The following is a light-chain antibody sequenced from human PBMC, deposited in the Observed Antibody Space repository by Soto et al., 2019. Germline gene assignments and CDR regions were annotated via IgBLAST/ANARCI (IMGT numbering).Light chain of an antibody. Sequence: QPVLTQPRSVSGSPGQSVTISCTGTNSDVGGYNYVSWYQQHPGKVPKLMIYDVSKRPSGVPDRFSGSKSGNTASLTISGLQAEDEADYYCQVWDSSTAVFGTGTKLTVL. CDR2: DVS. CDR1: NSDVGGYNY. V-gene: IGLV2-11*01. J-gene: IGLJ1*01. CDR3: QVWDSSTAV.